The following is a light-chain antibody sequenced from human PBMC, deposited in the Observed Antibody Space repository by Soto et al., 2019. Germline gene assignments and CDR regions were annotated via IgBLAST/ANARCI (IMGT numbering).Light chain of an antibody. Sequence: IQMTQSPSSLSVSVGDSVTITCRSSQSITTYLNWYQQKPGKRPRLLIYGASSLPSGVPARFAGSGSGTNFTLTISSLQPEDFAVYYCQQSYYSPPAFGSGTKVEIK. CDR2: GAS. CDR3: QQSYYSPPA. J-gene: IGKJ3*01. V-gene: IGKV1-39*01. CDR1: QSITTY.